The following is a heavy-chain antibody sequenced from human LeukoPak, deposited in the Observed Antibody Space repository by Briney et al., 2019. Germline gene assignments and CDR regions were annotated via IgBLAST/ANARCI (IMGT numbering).Heavy chain of an antibody. CDR2: IFHSGST. CDR3: ARYGGDTRNFDY. D-gene: IGHD3-16*01. CDR1: GGSISSSW. Sequence: SETLSLTCAVSGGSISSSWWSWVRQPPGKGLEWIGEIFHSGSTNYNPSLKSRVTISVDKSKNQFSLKLSSVTAADTAVYYCARYGGDTRNFDYWGQGTLVTVSS. V-gene: IGHV4-4*02. J-gene: IGHJ4*02.